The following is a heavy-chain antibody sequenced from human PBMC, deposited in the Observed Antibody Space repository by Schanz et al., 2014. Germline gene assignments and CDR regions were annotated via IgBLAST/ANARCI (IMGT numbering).Heavy chain of an antibody. CDR1: GFSFSNYS. V-gene: IGHV3-48*04. D-gene: IGHD2-15*01. J-gene: IGHJ6*03. CDR2: ISGSGGDSV. Sequence: EVHLVESGGSLVQPGGSLRLSCVASGFSFSNYSMNWVRQAPGKGLEWLSHISGSGGDSVDYADSVKGRFTISRDNTRNSLYLQMNSLRVDDTAVYYCARDAVALVPEYFMDVWGKGTPVTVSS. CDR3: ARDAVALVPEYFMDV.